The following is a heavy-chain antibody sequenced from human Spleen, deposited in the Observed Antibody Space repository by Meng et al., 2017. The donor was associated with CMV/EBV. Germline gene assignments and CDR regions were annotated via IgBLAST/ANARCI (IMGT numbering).Heavy chain of an antibody. V-gene: IGHV3-11*04. CDR2: ISSTGNTM. D-gene: IGHD3-10*01. Sequence: GESLKISCAASGFTFSNYYMSWIRQAPGKGLEWVSYISSTGNTMYYADSVKGRFTISRDNANNTLYLQMNGLRVEDTAVYYCAREPGRGSFDMWGQGTMVTVS. J-gene: IGHJ3*02. CDR1: GFTFSNYY. CDR3: AREPGRGSFDM.